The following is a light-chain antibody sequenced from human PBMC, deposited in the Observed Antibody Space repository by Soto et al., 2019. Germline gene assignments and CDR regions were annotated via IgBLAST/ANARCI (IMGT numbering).Light chain of an antibody. CDR1: QSIGDS. J-gene: IGKJ1*01. Sequence: DIQMTQSPSSLSAPVVDRVTITFRASQSIGDSLAWYQQKPGKAPYLLISDVSSLERGVPSRFSGSGSGTEFTLTISSMQPDDFATFYCQKYNGYSRTFGQGNKGDIK. CDR2: DVS. V-gene: IGKV1-5*01. CDR3: QKYNGYSRT.